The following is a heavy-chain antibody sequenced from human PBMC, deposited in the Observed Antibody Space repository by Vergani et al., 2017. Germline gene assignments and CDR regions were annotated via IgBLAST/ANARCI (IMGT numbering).Heavy chain of an antibody. V-gene: IGHV1-69*01. CDR1: GGTFSSYA. D-gene: IGHD3-22*01. CDR2: IIPIFGTA. Sequence: QVQLVQSGAEVKKPGSSVKVSCKASGGTFSSYAISWVRQAPGQGLEWMGGIIPIFGTANYAQKFQGRVTITADESTSTAYMELSSLRSEDTAVYYCARVWTEVGVWDSSGYDGLGYWGQGTLVTVSS. CDR3: ARVWTEVGVWDSSGYDGLGY. J-gene: IGHJ4*02.